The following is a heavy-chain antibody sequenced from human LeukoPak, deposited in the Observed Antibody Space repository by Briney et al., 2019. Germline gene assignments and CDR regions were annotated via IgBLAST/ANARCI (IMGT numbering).Heavy chain of an antibody. CDR2: INSDGINT. CDR3: ARDLGQYYDTSDNWFDP. D-gene: IGHD3-22*01. Sequence: PGGSLRLSCAASGFTFGNYWMHWVRQAPGKGLVWVSRINSDGINTSYADSVKGRFTISRDNAKNTLNLQMNSPRAEDTAVYYCARDLGQYYDTSDNWFDPWGQGTLVTVSS. CDR1: GFTFGNYW. J-gene: IGHJ5*02. V-gene: IGHV3-74*01.